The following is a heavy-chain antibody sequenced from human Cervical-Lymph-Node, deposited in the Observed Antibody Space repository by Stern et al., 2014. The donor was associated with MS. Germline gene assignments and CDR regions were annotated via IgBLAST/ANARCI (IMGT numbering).Heavy chain of an antibody. V-gene: IGHV1-18*01. J-gene: IGHJ4*02. CDR2: ISVYNGNT. CDR3: ARDHNRAAGYSDY. D-gene: IGHD6-25*01. CDR1: GYTFTSYG. Sequence: VQLVQSGAEVKKPGASVKVSCTTSGYTFTSYGISWVRQPPGQGLEWLGWISVYNGNTNYDKRLQGRVTQTTNNSTSQHYMELRSLRSDDTAVYYCARDHNRAAGYSDYWGQGTLVTVSS.